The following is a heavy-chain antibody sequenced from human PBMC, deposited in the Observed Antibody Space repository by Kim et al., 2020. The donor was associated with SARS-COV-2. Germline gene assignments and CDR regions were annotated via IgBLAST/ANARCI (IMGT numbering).Heavy chain of an antibody. Sequence: TNYNPPHKSRVPISVDTSKNQFSLELSSVTAADTAVYYCARAPIPYYDVLWGQGTLVTVSS. D-gene: IGHD3-3*01. J-gene: IGHJ4*02. V-gene: IGHV4-59*01. CDR3: ARAPIPYYDVL. CDR2: T.